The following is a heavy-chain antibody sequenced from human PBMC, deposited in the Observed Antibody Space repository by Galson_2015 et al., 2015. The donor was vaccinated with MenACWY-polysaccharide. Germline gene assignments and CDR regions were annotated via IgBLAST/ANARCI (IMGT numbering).Heavy chain of an antibody. Sequence: SVKVSCKASGYTFASYGISWVRQAPGQGLEWMGWISGYNGNANYAQKLQGRVTMTTDTSTSTAYMELRSLRSDDTAVYYCAKIPTVGATYFDYWGQGTLVTVSS. V-gene: IGHV1-18*01. CDR2: ISGYNGNA. J-gene: IGHJ4*02. CDR1: GYTFASYG. D-gene: IGHD1-26*01. CDR3: AKIPTVGATYFDY.